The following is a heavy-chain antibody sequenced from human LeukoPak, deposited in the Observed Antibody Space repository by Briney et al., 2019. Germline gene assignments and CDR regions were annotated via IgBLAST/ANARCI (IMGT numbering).Heavy chain of an antibody. CDR1: GFTFSDYY. V-gene: IGHV3-11*01. CDR3: ARSGHLKNYGSNSRFVDH. D-gene: IGHD4-23*01. CDR2: ITLSGSNT. J-gene: IGHJ4*02. Sequence: GGSLRLSCAASGFTFSDYYMSWIRQAPGKGLEWVSYITLSGSNTQYADSVKGRFTISRDNAKNTLYLQLDSLRAEDTAVYYCARSGHLKNYGSNSRFVDHWGQGTLVTVSS.